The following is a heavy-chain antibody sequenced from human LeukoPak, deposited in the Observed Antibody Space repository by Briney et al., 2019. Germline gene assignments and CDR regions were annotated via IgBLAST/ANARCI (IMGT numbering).Heavy chain of an antibody. CDR2: ISGSGGST. CDR3: AKGGSSSSPYYYYYMDV. D-gene: IGHD6-6*01. Sequence: GGSLRLSCAASGFTFSSYAMSWVRQAPGKGLEWVSAISGSGGSTYYADSVKGRFTTSRDNSKNTLYLQMNSLRAEDTAVYYCAKGGSSSSPYYYYYMDVWGKGTTVTVSS. CDR1: GFTFSSYA. V-gene: IGHV3-23*01. J-gene: IGHJ6*03.